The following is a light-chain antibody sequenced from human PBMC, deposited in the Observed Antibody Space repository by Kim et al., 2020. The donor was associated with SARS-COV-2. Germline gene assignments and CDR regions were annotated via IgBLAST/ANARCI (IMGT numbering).Light chain of an antibody. Sequence: GRRGTISWFGTNSNIGSNVVNWYQRLPETAPKLLMFSNDYRPTEVPDRFSGSKSIPSATLAISGLRSEDEADCYCAAWDDSLGGSVFGGGTHLTVL. CDR1: NSNIGSNV. CDR2: SND. V-gene: IGLV1-44*01. CDR3: AAWDDSLGGSV. J-gene: IGLJ3*02.